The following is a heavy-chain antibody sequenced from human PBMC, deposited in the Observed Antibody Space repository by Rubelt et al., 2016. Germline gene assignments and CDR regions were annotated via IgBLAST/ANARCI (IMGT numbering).Heavy chain of an antibody. CDR1: GGTFSSYA. CDR3: AREGHRGVTTD. D-gene: IGHD1-1*01. J-gene: IGHJ4*02. Sequence: QVQLVQSGAEVKKPGSSVKVSCKASGGTFSSYAVSWVRQAPGQGLEWMGGINPISGGTNFAQRYQGRVTMTRDTSISTAYVELNRLKSDDTAVYFCAREGHRGVTTDWGQGTLVTVSS. CDR2: INPISGGT. V-gene: IGHV1-2*02.